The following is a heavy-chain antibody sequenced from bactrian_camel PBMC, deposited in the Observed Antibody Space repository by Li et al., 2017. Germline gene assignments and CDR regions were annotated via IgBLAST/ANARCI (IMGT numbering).Heavy chain of an antibody. CDR3: ATEIGGRWSTWSNRPDDYNH. Sequence: HVQLVESGGGSVQAGGSLRLSCAPSGWYCMAWFRQISGQAREGIAVIGAGGSASYADSVKGRFTISRDNAGNTVYLQLNSLKNEDTALYYCATEIGGRWSTWSNRPDDYNHRGQGTQVTVS. V-gene: IGHV3S53*01. CDR1: GWYC. D-gene: IGHD2*01. CDR2: IGAGGSA. J-gene: IGHJ4*01.